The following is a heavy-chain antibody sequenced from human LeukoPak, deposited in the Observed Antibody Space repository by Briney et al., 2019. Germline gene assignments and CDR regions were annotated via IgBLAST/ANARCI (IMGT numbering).Heavy chain of an antibody. Sequence: PGGSLRLSCAASGFRFSDYILDWVRQAPGKGLEWVGRIRRKRNGYTTEYAASVKGRFTISRDDLKKSLDLHMTSLKTDDTAVYYCSRDGTEGDNSAFDIWGQGTMDTVSS. CDR1: GFRFSDYI. CDR2: IRRKRNGYTT. V-gene: IGHV3-72*01. CDR3: SRDGTEGDNSAFDI. J-gene: IGHJ3*02. D-gene: IGHD3-22*01.